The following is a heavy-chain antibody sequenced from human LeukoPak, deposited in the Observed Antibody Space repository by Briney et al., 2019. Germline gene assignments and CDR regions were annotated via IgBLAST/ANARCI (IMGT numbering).Heavy chain of an antibody. Sequence: SETLSLTCTVSGGSISSYYWSWIRQPPGKGLEWIGSIYYSGSTYYNPSLKSRVTISVDTSKNQFSLKLSSVTAADTAVYYCARLRPRYIAAAEAFDIWGQGTMVTVSS. D-gene: IGHD6-13*01. V-gene: IGHV4-39*01. J-gene: IGHJ3*02. CDR3: ARLRPRYIAAAEAFDI. CDR2: IYYSGST. CDR1: GGSISSYY.